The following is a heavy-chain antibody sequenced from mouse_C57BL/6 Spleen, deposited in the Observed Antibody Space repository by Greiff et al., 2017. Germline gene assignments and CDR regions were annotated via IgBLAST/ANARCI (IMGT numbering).Heavy chain of an antibody. CDR1: GYSFTGYY. Sequence: EVQLQQSGPELVKPGASVKISCKASGYSFTGYYMNWVKQSPEKSLEWIGEINPSTGGTTYNQKFKAKATLTVDKSTSTAYMQLKSLTSEDSAVYYFACPSNYYGPQFAYWGQGTLVTVSA. J-gene: IGHJ3*01. D-gene: IGHD1-1*01. CDR3: ACPSNYYGPQFAY. V-gene: IGHV1-42*01. CDR2: INPSTGGT.